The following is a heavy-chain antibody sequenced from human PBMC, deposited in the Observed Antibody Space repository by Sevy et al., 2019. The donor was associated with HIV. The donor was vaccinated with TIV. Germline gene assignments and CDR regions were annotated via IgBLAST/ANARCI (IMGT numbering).Heavy chain of an antibody. CDR3: AREGGYTSAWSPGNY. D-gene: IGHD6-19*01. V-gene: IGHV3-30-3*01. CDR2: ISYDGNIR. J-gene: IGHJ4*02. CDR1: GLTFSSHA. Sequence: GGSLRLSCAASGLTFSSHAMHWVRQAPGKGLESVAVISYDGNIRYYGDSVKGRFTISRDDSKNTLYLQMNSLRAEDTAVYYCAREGGYTSAWSPGNYWGQGTLVTVSS.